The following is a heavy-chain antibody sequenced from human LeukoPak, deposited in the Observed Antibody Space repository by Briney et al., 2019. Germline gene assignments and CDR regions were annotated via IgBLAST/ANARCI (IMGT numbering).Heavy chain of an antibody. V-gene: IGHV1-46*01. CDR2: INPSGGST. D-gene: IGHD5-24*01. CDR3: ASGPARDGYNHEYYYYGMDV. J-gene: IGHJ6*02. Sequence: ASVKVSCKASGYTFTSYYMHWVRQPPGKGLEWMGIINPSGGSTSYAQKFQGRVTMTRDTSTSTVYMELSSLRSEDTAVYYCASGPARDGYNHEYYYYGMDVWGQGTTVTVSS. CDR1: GYTFTSYY.